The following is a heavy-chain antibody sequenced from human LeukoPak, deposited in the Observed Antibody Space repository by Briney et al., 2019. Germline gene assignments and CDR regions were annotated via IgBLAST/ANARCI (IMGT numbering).Heavy chain of an antibody. D-gene: IGHD6-13*01. J-gene: IGHJ5*02. V-gene: IGHV3-30*02. CDR2: IRNDGSND. CDR1: GFTFSDFG. CDR3: VKGGSSSHNWFDP. Sequence: GGSLRLSCAASGFTFSDFGMHWVRQAPGKGLEWVAFIRNDGSNDYYPDSVKGRFTISRDNSRATLYLQMHSLRIEDTAVYYCVKGGSSSHNWFDPWGQGILVTVSS.